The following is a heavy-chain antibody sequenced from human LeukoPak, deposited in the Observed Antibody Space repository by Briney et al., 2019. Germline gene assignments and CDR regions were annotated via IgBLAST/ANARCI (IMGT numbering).Heavy chain of an antibody. CDR2: ISSSSSYI. J-gene: IGHJ5*02. V-gene: IGHV3-21*01. Sequence: GGSLRLSCAASGFTFSSYSMNWVRQAPGKGLEWVSSISSSSSYIYYADSVKGRFTISRDNAKNSLYLQMNSLRAEDTAVHYCARDPGSNWFDPWGQGTLVTVSS. CDR3: ARDPGSNWFDP. CDR1: GFTFSSYS. D-gene: IGHD6-19*01.